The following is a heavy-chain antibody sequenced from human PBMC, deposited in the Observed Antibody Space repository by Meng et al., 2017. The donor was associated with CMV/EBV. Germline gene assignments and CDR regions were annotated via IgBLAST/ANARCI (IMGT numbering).Heavy chain of an antibody. V-gene: IGHV4-34*01. Sequence: SETLSLTCAVYGGSSIGYSWSWIRQPPGKGLEWIGEINHSGSTNYTPSLKSRVTISVDTSKNQFSLKLSSVTAADTAVYYCARGRNDFWSGYGATIVGRWFDPWGQGTLVTVSS. CDR3: ARGRNDFWSGYGATIVGRWFDP. J-gene: IGHJ5*02. D-gene: IGHD3-3*01. CDR1: GGSSIGYS. CDR2: INHSGST.